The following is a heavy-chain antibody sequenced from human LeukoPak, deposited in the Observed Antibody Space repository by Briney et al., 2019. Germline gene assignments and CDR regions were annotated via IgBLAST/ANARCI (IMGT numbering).Heavy chain of an antibody. D-gene: IGHD6-6*01. Sequence: GGSLRLSCAASGFTFSSYGMHWVRQAPGKGLEWVAVISYDGSNKYYADSVKGRFTISRDNSKNTLYLQVNSLRAEDTAVYYCAKDPEYSSSTPGGYFDYWGQGTLVTVSS. J-gene: IGHJ4*02. V-gene: IGHV3-30*18. CDR3: AKDPEYSSSTPGGYFDY. CDR1: GFTFSSYG. CDR2: ISYDGSNK.